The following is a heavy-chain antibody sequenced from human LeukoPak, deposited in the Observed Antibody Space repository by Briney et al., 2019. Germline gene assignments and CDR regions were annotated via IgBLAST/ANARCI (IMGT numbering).Heavy chain of an antibody. CDR1: GFTFSSYS. V-gene: IGHV3-21*01. Sequence: GGSLRLSCAASGFTFSSYSMNWVRQAPGKGLEWVSSISSSSSYIYYADSVKGRFTISRDNAKNSLYLQMNSLRAEDTAVYYCAREDENYDFWSGSQGGYYGMDVWGQGTTVTVSS. CDR2: ISSSSSYI. D-gene: IGHD3-3*01. J-gene: IGHJ6*02. CDR3: AREDENYDFWSGSQGGYYGMDV.